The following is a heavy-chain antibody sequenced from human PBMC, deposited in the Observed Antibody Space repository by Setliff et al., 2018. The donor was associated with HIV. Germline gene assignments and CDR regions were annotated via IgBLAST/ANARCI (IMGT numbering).Heavy chain of an antibody. V-gene: IGHV4-38-2*01. CDR2: IYHSGST. Sequence: PSETLSLTCAVSGYSISSGYYWGWIRQPPGKGLEWIGHIYHSGSTSYNPSLKSRATISVDTSKNQFSLKLSSVTAADTAVYYCATVSGYYWQYFDYRGPGTLVTVSS. CDR1: GYSISSGYY. D-gene: IGHD3-22*01. CDR3: ATVSGYYWQYFDY. J-gene: IGHJ4*02.